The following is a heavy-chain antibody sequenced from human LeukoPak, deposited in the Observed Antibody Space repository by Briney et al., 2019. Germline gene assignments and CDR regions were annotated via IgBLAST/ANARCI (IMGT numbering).Heavy chain of an antibody. CDR1: GGTFSSYA. V-gene: IGHV1-69*04. D-gene: IGHD2-2*01. CDR3: ARDRVYCSSTSCSYYYYYYGMDV. J-gene: IGHJ6*02. Sequence: ASVKVSCKASGGTFSSYAISWVRQAPGQGLEWMGRTIPILGIANYAQKFQGRVTITADKSTSTAYMELSSLRSEDTAVYYCARDRVYCSSTSCSYYYYYYGMDVWGQGTTVTVSS. CDR2: TIPILGIA.